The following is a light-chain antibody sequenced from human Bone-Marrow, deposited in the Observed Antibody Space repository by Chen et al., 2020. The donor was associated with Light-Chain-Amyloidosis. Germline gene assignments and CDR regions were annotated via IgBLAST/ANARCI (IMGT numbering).Light chain of an antibody. J-gene: IGLJ2*01. CDR3: QSAASSRTYEVI. CDR1: DLPTKY. CDR2: RDT. Sequence: SYELTQPPSVSLSPGQTARITCSGDDLPTKYAYWYQQKPGQAPVLVIHRDTERPSGISERFSGSSTGTTATLTISGVQAEDEADYHCQSAASSRTYEVIFGGGTKLPVL. V-gene: IGLV3-25*03.